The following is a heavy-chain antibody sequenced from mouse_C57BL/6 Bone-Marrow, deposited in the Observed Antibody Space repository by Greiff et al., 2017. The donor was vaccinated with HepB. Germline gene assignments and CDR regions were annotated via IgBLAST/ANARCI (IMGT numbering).Heavy chain of an antibody. CDR2: IDPSDSYT. D-gene: IGHD2-3*01. CDR1: GYTFTSYW. J-gene: IGHJ4*01. V-gene: IGHV1-69*01. CDR3: ARDDGYYGYAMDY. Sequence: QVQLQQPGAELVMPGASVKLSCKASGYTFTSYWMHWVKQRPGQGLELIGEIDPSDSYTNYNQKFKGKSTLTVDKSSSTAYMQLSSLTSEDSAVYYCARDDGYYGYAMDYWGQGTSVTVSS.